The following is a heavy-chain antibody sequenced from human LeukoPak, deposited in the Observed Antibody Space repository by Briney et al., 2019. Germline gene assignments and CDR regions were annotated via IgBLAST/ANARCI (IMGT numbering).Heavy chain of an antibody. V-gene: IGHV3-23*01. Sequence: GGSLRLSCAASGFNFSIYAMSWVRQAPGRGLQWVSGISTSGATTYYADSLKGRFTISRDNSKNTLYLQMNSLRAEDTAVYYCAKYPDYYGSGSSPDYWGQGTLVTVSS. CDR2: ISTSGATT. J-gene: IGHJ4*02. CDR1: GFNFSIYA. D-gene: IGHD3-10*01. CDR3: AKYPDYYGSGSSPDY.